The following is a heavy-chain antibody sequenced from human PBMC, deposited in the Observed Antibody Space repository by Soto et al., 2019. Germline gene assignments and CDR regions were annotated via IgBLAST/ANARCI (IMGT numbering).Heavy chain of an antibody. D-gene: IGHD4-4*01. CDR2: IYYSGSA. CDR1: GGSISSSSYY. V-gene: IGHV4-39*01. J-gene: IGHJ6*02. Sequence: QLQLQESGPGLVKPSETLSLTCTVSGGSISSSSYYWGWIRQPPGKGLEWIGGIYYSGSAYYNPSLMSRVTISVDTSKNQFSLNLSSVTAADTAVFHCVRYSNHGDSYYYYGMDVWGQGTTVTVSS. CDR3: VRYSNHGDSYYYYGMDV.